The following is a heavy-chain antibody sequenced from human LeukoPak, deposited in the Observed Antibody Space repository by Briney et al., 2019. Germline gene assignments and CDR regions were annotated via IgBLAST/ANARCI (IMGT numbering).Heavy chain of an antibody. Sequence: GGSLRLSCAASGFTFSSYGMHWVRQAPGKGLEWVAVIWYDGSKESYADSVKGRFTISRDNSKKTLYLQMNSLRAEDMAVYYCAKDRLGLPQTYFDYWGQGTLVTVSS. V-gene: IGHV3-33*06. J-gene: IGHJ4*02. CDR2: IWYDGSKE. CDR1: GFTFSSYG. D-gene: IGHD3-16*01. CDR3: AKDRLGLPQTYFDY.